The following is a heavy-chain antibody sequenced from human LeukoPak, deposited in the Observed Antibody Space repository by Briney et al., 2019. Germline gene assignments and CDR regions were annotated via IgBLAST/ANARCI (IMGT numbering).Heavy chain of an antibody. CDR1: GFTFSTYA. CDR2: ISGDNPGT. V-gene: IGHV3-23*01. CDR3: AKAPVGHCSGAFSNHFDA. J-gene: IGHJ4*02. Sequence: GGSQRLSCAASGFTFSTYALSWVRQTPGKGLEWVAAISGDNPGTYHANSVKGRFTISRDNSKNTLHLQMSGLRAEDTARYYCAKAPVGHCSGAFSNHFDAWSERRLATVSS. D-gene: IGHD2-15*01.